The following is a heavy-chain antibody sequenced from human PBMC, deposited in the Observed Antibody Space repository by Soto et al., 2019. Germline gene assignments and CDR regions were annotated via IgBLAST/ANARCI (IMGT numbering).Heavy chain of an antibody. J-gene: IGHJ4*02. CDR1: GFTFSSYA. CDR2: ISYDGSNK. D-gene: IGHD6-19*01. CDR3: ARDRRRGSGWYQGDGLGY. Sequence: GGSLRLSCAASGFTFSSYAMHWVRQAPGKGLEWVAVISYDGSNKYYADSVKGRFTISRDNSKNTLYLQMNSLRAEDTAVYYCARDRRRGSGWYQGDGLGYWGQGTLVTVSS. V-gene: IGHV3-30-3*01.